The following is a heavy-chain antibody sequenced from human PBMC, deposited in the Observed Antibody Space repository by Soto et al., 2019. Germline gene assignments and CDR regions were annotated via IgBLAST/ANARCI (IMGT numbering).Heavy chain of an antibody. J-gene: IGHJ4*02. V-gene: IGHV1-18*04. CDR1: GSTFTSYG. CDR3: ARAGGTAAGDLPPNDY. D-gene: IGHD6-13*01. CDR2: IIAYNGNT. Sequence: CTASGSTFTSYGIILVRQAPGQGLEWMGGIIAYNGNTNYAQKLQGRVTMTTDTSTSTAYMELRSLRSDDTAVYYCARAGGTAAGDLPPNDYWGQGTLVT.